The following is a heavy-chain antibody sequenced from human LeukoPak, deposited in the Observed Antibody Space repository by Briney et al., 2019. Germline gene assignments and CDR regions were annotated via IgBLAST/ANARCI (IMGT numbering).Heavy chain of an antibody. CDR1: GFTFSSYA. J-gene: IGHJ4*02. Sequence: GGSLRLSCAASGFTFSSYAMHWVRQAPGKGLEWVAVISYDGSNKYYADSVKGRFTISRDNSKNTLYLQMNSLRAEDTAVYYCAKHWNDLDYWGQGTLVTVSS. V-gene: IGHV3-30*18. CDR3: AKHWNDLDY. CDR2: ISYDGSNK. D-gene: IGHD1-1*01.